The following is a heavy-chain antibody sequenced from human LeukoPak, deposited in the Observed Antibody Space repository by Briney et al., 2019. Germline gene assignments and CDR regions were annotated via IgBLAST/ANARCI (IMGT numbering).Heavy chain of an antibody. D-gene: IGHD3-16*01. CDR3: ARDLDYYDRTYAYDV. CDR1: GGSFSGFC. J-gene: IGHJ3*01. V-gene: IGHV4-4*07. Sequence: SETLSLTCTVSGGSFSGFCWTWIRQAAGKGLEWIGRIYTSGSTNYHPSLKSRVTMSVDTSKTQFFLKLSSVTAADTAVYYCARDLDYYDRTYAYDVWGRGTMVTVSS. CDR2: IYTSGST.